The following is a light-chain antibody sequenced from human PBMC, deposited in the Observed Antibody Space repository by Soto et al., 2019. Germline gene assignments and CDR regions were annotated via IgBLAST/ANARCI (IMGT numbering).Light chain of an antibody. Sequence: AMQLTHSPSSLSASVGDRVTITCRASQGISSALAWYQQKPGKAPKLLIYDASSLESGVPPRFSGSGSGTDFTLTISSLQPEDFASYYCQQFNSYPFTFGPGTKVDIK. CDR2: DAS. CDR3: QQFNSYPFT. V-gene: IGKV1-13*02. J-gene: IGKJ3*01. CDR1: QGISSA.